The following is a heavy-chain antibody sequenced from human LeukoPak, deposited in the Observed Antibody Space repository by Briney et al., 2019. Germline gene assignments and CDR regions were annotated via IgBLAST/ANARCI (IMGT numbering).Heavy chain of an antibody. CDR3: AKNGGATCYSRVDF. CDR2: IWYDGSNI. D-gene: IGHD2-21*02. Sequence: PGGSLRLSCAASGFTFSSHGLHWVRQAPGKGLEWVAVIWYDGSNIYYADSVKGRFTISRDNSKNTLYLQMNSLRAEDTAVYYCAKNGGATCYSRVDFWGQGALVTVSS. CDR1: GFTFSSHG. J-gene: IGHJ4*02. V-gene: IGHV3-33*03.